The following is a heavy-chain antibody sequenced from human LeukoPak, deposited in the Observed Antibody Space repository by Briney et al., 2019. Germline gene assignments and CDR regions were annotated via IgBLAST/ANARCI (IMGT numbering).Heavy chain of an antibody. Sequence: ASVRVSCKASGYTFTSYGISWVRQAPGQGLEWMGWISAYNGNTNYAQKLQGRVTMTTDTSTSTAYMELRSLRSDDTAVYYCARIFLSVVAPKRWFDPWGQGTLVTVSS. D-gene: IGHD4-23*01. CDR3: ARIFLSVVAPKRWFDP. V-gene: IGHV1-18*01. CDR2: ISAYNGNT. CDR1: GYTFTSYG. J-gene: IGHJ5*02.